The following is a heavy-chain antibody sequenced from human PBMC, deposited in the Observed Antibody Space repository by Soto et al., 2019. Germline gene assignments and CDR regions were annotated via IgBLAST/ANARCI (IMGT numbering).Heavy chain of an antibody. CDR1: GFMFRTYA. D-gene: IGHD3-16*01. J-gene: IGHJ2*01. CDR2: ISGNGDST. Sequence: DVQLLESGGGLVQPGGSLRLSCAASGFMFRTYAMTWVRQASGKGLEWVSSISGNGDSTYYADSVKGRFTVSRDNSKSTVYLQMSRVTVEDTAIYYCAKDPTLITAWYFDIWGRGTLVSVSS. V-gene: IGHV3-23*01. CDR3: AKDPTLITAWYFDI.